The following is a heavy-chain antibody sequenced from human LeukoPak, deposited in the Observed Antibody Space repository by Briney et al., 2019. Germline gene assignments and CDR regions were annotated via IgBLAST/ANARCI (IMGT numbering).Heavy chain of an antibody. V-gene: IGHV7-4-1*02. D-gene: IGHD3-3*01. CDR3: ARDNSYDFWSGYSTYYYYYMDV. CDR2: INTNTGNP. Sequence: ASVKVSCKASGYTFTSYAMNWVRQAPGQGLEWMGWINTNTGNPTYAQGFTGRFVFSLDTSVSTAYLQISSLKAEDTAVYYCARDNSYDFWSGYSTYYYYYMDVWGKGTTVTVSS. CDR1: GYTFTSYA. J-gene: IGHJ6*03.